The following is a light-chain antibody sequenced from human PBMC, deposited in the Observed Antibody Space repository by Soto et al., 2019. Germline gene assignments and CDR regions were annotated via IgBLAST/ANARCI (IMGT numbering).Light chain of an antibody. CDR2: DAS. V-gene: IGKV1-5*01. CDR1: QSIKNW. Sequence: DIQMTQSPSTLSASVGDRVTITCRASQSIKNWLAWYQQKPGTAPKFLIYDASTLESGVPSRFSGSGAGTEYTLTINSLAPEDFAIYYCHQRQSWPRTFGQGTKVDIK. J-gene: IGKJ1*01. CDR3: HQRQSWPRT.